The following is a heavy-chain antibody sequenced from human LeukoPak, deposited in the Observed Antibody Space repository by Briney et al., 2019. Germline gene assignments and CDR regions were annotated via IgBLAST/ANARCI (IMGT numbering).Heavy chain of an antibody. Sequence: GRSLRLSCAASGFTFSSYGMHWVRQAPGKGLEWVSVISYDGSNKYYADSVKGRFTISRDNSKNTLYLQMNSLRAEDPAVYYCAKEVGYGEGYNWFDPWGQGTLVTVSS. CDR1: GFTFSSYG. J-gene: IGHJ5*02. V-gene: IGHV3-30*18. D-gene: IGHD4-17*01. CDR2: ISYDGSNK. CDR3: AKEVGYGEGYNWFDP.